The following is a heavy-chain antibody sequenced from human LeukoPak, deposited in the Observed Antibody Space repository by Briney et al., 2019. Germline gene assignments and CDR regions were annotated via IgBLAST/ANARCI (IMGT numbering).Heavy chain of an antibody. CDR1: GGSISSGGYY. J-gene: IGHJ4*02. V-gene: IGHV4-31*03. Sequence: SETLSLTCTVSGGSISSGGYYWSWIRQHPGKGLEWIGYIYYSGSTYYNPSLKSRVTISVDTSKNQFSLKLSSVTAADTAVYYCARGVYYGSGSYEDYWGQGTLVTVSS. CDR3: ARGVYYGSGSYEDY. CDR2: IYYSGST. D-gene: IGHD3-10*01.